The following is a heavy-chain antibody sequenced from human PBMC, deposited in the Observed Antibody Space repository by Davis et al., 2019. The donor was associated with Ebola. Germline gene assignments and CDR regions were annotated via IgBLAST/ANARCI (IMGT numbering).Heavy chain of an antibody. CDR2: IKHDGIVK. D-gene: IGHD3-22*01. J-gene: IGHJ3*02. V-gene: IGHV3-7*01. CDR3: ARDYYDNSGDGFDI. Sequence: PGGSLRPSCPPSGSTFSNYWIAWGRQAPGKGLEWVAHIKHDGIVKDYVDSVKGRFTISRDNAKNSLYLQMNSLRADDTAMYYCARDYYDNSGDGFDIWGQGTMVTVSS. CDR1: GSTFSNYW.